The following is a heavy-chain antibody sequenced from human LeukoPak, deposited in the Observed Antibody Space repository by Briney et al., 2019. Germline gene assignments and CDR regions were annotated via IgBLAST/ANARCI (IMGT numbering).Heavy chain of an antibody. CDR1: GYTLTELS. V-gene: IGHV1-24*01. J-gene: IGHJ5*02. CDR3: ATTASNSGYDLGWFDP. D-gene: IGHD5-12*01. CDR2: FDPEDGET. Sequence: ASVKVSCKVSGYTLTELSMHWVRQAPGKGLEWMGGFDPEDGETIYAQEFQGRVTMTEDTSTDTAYMELSSLRSEDTAVYYCATTASNSGYDLGWFDPWGQGTLVTVSS.